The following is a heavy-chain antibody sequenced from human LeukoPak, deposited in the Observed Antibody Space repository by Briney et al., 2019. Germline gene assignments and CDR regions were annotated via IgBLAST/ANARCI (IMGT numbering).Heavy chain of an antibody. CDR3: ARGLVNDYDSSGGFDP. CDR1: GGSFSGYY. Sequence: PSETLSLTCAVYGGSFSGYYWSWIRQPPGKGLEWIGEINHSGSTNYNPSLKSRVTIPVDTSKNQFSLKLSSVTAADTAVYYCARGLVNDYDSSGGFDPWGQGTLVTVSS. V-gene: IGHV4-34*01. J-gene: IGHJ5*02. D-gene: IGHD3-22*01. CDR2: INHSGST.